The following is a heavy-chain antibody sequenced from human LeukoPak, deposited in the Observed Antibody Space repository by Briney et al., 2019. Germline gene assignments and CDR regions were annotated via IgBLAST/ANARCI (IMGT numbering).Heavy chain of an antibody. CDR2: IYYSGST. CDR3: AREAPRGGSFFDP. J-gene: IGHJ5*02. CDR1: GGSISSSSDY. V-gene: IGHV4-39*02. D-gene: IGHD1-26*01. Sequence: SETLSLTCNVSGGSISSSSDYWGWIRQPPGKGLEWIGSIYYSGSTYYNPSLKSRFTISVDTSKNQFSLKLSSVTAADTAVYYCAREAPRGGSFFDPWGQGTLVTVSS.